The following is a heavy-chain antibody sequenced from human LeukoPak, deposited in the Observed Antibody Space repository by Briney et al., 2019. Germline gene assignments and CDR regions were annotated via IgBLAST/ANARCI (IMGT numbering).Heavy chain of an antibody. D-gene: IGHD3-10*01. CDR3: ARERQNYYGSGSYYSPGMNWFDP. J-gene: IGHJ5*02. CDR2: IIPIFGTA. Sequence: SVKVSCKASGGTFSSYAISWVRQAPGQGLEWMGRIIPIFGTANYAQKFQGRVTITTDESTSTAYMELSSPRSEDTAVYYCARERQNYYGSGSYYSPGMNWFDPWGQGTLVTVSS. V-gene: IGHV1-69*05. CDR1: GGTFSSYA.